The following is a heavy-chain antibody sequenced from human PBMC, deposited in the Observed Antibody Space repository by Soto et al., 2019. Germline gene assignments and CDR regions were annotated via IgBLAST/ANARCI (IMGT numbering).Heavy chain of an antibody. V-gene: IGHV1-69*04. CDR2: IIPILGIA. CDR1: GGTFSSYT. Sequence: GASVKVSCKASGGTFSSYTISWVRQAPGQGLEWMGRIIPILGIANYAQKFQGRVTITADKSTSTAYMELSSLRSEDTAVYYCARETLPYEYSSSQDRLYYYYMDVWGKGTTVTVSS. J-gene: IGHJ6*03. D-gene: IGHD6-6*01. CDR3: ARETLPYEYSSSQDRLYYYYMDV.